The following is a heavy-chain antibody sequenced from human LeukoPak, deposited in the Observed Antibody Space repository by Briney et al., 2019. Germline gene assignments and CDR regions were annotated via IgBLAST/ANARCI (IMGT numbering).Heavy chain of an antibody. J-gene: IGHJ4*02. CDR3: ARDQVQHCSSGSCYVIDN. D-gene: IGHD2-15*01. CDR2: INHSGST. CDR1: GGSFSDFS. V-gene: IGHV4-34*01. Sequence: SETLSLTCSVSGGSFSDFSWSWVRQAPGKGLAWIGEINHSGSTNYNPSLKSRVTISLDTSKNQFSLSLSSATAADTAVYYCARDQVQHCSSGSCYVIDNWGPGTLVAVSS.